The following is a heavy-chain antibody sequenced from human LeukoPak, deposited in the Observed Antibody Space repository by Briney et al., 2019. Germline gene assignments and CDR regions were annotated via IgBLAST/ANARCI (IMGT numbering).Heavy chain of an antibody. CDR2: IYWDDDK. D-gene: IGHD4-17*01. CDR3: ARNDYTDYSFDY. CDR1: GFSLSTSGVG. Sequence: SGPTLVNLTQTLTLTCTFSGFSLSTSGVGVGWIRQPPGRALEWLALIYWDDDKRYSPSLESRLTITKDTSKNQVVLTMTNMDPVDTATYYCARNDYTDYSFDYWGQGTLVTVSS. V-gene: IGHV2-5*02. J-gene: IGHJ4*02.